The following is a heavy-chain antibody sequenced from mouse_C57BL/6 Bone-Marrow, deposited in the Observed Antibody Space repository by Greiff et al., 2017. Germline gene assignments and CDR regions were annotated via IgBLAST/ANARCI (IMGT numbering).Heavy chain of an antibody. Sequence: QVHVKQSGAELVRPGTSVKVSCKASGYAFTNYLIEWVKQRPGQGLEWIGVINPGSGGTNYNEKFKGKATLTADKSSSTAYMQLSSLTSEDSAVYFCGREVGNYGAYWGQGTLVTVSA. V-gene: IGHV1-54*01. J-gene: IGHJ3*01. CDR1: GYAFTNYL. CDR2: INPGSGGT. CDR3: GREVGNYGAY. D-gene: IGHD2-1*01.